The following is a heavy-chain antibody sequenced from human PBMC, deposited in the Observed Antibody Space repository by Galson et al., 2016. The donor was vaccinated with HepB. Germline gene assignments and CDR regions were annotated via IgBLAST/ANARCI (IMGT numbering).Heavy chain of an antibody. D-gene: IGHD3-3*01. CDR2: IYYTGST. Sequence: SETLSLTCAISGASINSYYWSWVRQPPGKRLEWIGYIYYTGSTRYNPSLKSRVTITTDTSKNHFSLKLSPVTAADTAVYYCARLDWSGYILDYWGQGTLVPVSS. J-gene: IGHJ4*02. CDR1: GASINSYY. V-gene: IGHV4-59*01. CDR3: ARLDWSGYILDY.